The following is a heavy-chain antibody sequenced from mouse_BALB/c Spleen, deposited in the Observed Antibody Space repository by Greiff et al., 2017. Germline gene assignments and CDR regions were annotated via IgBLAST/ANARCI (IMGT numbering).Heavy chain of an antibody. CDR3: ARGDDYVAYAMDY. V-gene: IGHV2-9*02. CDR2: IWAGGST. Sequence: VQGVESGPGLVAPSQSLSITCTVSGFSLTSYGVHWVRQPPGKGLEWLGVIWAGGSTNYNSALMSRLSISKDNSKSQVFLKMNSLQTDDTAMYYCARGDDYVAYAMDYWGQGTSVTVSS. D-gene: IGHD2-4*01. J-gene: IGHJ4*01. CDR1: GFSLTSYG.